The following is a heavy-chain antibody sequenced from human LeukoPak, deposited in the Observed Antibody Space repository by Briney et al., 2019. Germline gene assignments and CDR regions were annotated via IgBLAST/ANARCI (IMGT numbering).Heavy chain of an antibody. J-gene: IGHJ5*02. CDR3: ARESGLWQWPFDP. CDR2: IYYSGST. V-gene: IGHV4-61*02. Sequence: SQTLSLTCTVSGGSISSGSYYWSWIRQPAGKGLEWTGSIYYSGSTNYNPSLKSRVTISVDTSKNQFSLKLSSVTAADTAVYYCARESGLWQWPFDPWGQGTLVTVSS. D-gene: IGHD6-19*01. CDR1: GGSISSGSYY.